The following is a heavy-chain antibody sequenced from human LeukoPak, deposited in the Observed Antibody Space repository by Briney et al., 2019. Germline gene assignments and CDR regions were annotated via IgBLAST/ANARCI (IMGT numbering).Heavy chain of an antibody. D-gene: IGHD3-22*01. Sequence: ASVKVSCKASGYTFTNYGISWVRQAPGQGLEWMGWISAYDGNTNYAQQVQGRVTMTTDTSTSTAYMELRSLRSDDTAVYYCARDGHRRYHYDSSGREDAFDIWGQGTMVTVSS. CDR3: ARDGHRRYHYDSSGREDAFDI. CDR1: GYTFTNYG. V-gene: IGHV1-18*01. CDR2: ISAYDGNT. J-gene: IGHJ3*02.